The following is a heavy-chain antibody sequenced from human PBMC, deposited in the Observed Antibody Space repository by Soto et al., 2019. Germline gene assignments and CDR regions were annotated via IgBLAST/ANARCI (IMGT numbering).Heavy chain of an antibody. D-gene: IGHD3-22*01. CDR3: ARHVSGLLSAFDI. CDR2: IYFGGST. CDR1: SASISNTNYF. Sequence: QLQLQESGPGLMKPSETLSLICTVSSASISNTNYFWGWIRQPPGKGLEWIGSIYFGGSTYNNPSLKSRVTISVDTSNNQFSLKLSSVTAADTAMYYCARHVSGLLSAFDIWGQGTMVTVSS. V-gene: IGHV4-39*01. J-gene: IGHJ3*02.